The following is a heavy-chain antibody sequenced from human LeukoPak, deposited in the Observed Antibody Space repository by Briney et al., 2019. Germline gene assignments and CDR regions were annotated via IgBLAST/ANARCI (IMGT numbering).Heavy chain of an antibody. Sequence: SETLSLTCTVSGGSISSYYWNWIRQPPGKGLEWIGYIYSSGTTNYNPSLKSRVTISVDTSKHQFSLKLSSVTAADTAIYYCARGGYDILTGSWNWFDPWGQGTLVTVSS. CDR1: GGSISSYY. CDR3: ARGGYDILTGSWNWFDP. CDR2: IYSSGTT. J-gene: IGHJ5*02. V-gene: IGHV4-59*01. D-gene: IGHD3-9*01.